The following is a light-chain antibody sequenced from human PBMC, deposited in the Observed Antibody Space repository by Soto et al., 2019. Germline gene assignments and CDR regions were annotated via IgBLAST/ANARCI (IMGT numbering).Light chain of an antibody. CDR2: KAA. Sequence: DIQMTQSPSTLSASVGDRVAITCRASDNIVHWVAWYQQKPGKAPKLLIYKAANLADEVPSRFAGSGSGTDFTFTITRLQPDDFATYYCQHYNSFSRTFGQGTKVDIK. CDR3: QHYNSFSRT. CDR1: DNIVHW. V-gene: IGKV1-5*03. J-gene: IGKJ1*01.